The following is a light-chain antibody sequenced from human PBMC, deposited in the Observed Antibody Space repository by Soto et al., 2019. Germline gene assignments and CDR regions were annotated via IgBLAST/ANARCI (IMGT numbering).Light chain of an antibody. CDR3: QQYETFSGT. CDR1: QSVSGW. CDR2: DAS. J-gene: IGKJ1*01. Sequence: DIKMTQSPSTLSASVLDTVTFTFLASQSVSGWLAWYQQKPGEAPKLLIYDASALPRGVPARFSGSGSGTKSTLTIASLQPDDFATYYCQQYETFSGTFGPGTKVDIK. V-gene: IGKV1-5*01.